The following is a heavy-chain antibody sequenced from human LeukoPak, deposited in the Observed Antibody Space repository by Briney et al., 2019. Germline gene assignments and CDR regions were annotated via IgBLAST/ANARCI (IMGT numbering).Heavy chain of an antibody. D-gene: IGHD3-10*01. CDR2: IYYSGST. CDR1: GGSISSYY. V-gene: IGHV4-59*01. J-gene: IGHJ4*02. CDR3: ARDILVGGSGILDY. Sequence: PSETLSLTCTVSGGSISSYYWSWIRQPPGKGLEWIGYIYYSGSTNYNPSLKSRVTISVDTSKNQFSLKLSSVTAADTAVYYCARDILVGGSGILDYWGQGTLVTVSS.